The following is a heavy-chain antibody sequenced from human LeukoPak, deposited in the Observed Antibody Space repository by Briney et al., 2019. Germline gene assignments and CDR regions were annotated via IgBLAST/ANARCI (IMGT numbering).Heavy chain of an antibody. CDR1: GFTFSSYS. Sequence: GGSLRLSCAASGFTFSSYSMNWVRQAPGKGLEWVSSISSSSSYIYYADSVKGRFTISRDNAKNSLYLQVNSLRAEDSAVYYCARGFGIAGKNWFDPWGQGTLVTVSS. J-gene: IGHJ5*02. D-gene: IGHD1-26*01. CDR3: ARGFGIAGKNWFDP. V-gene: IGHV3-21*01. CDR2: ISSSSSYI.